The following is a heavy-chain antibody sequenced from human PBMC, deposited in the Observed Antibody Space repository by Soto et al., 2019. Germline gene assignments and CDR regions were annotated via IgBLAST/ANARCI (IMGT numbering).Heavy chain of an antibody. CDR1: GFTFSSYD. Sequence: QVQLVESGGGVVQPGRSLRLSCAASGFTFSSYDMHWVRQAPGKGLEWVAVIPYDGSNKYYADSVKGRFTISRDNSKNTLYLQMNSLRAEDTAVYYCARSGGYCSGGSCYSSGWYFELWGRGTLVTVSS. CDR2: IPYDGSNK. V-gene: IGHV3-30-3*01. CDR3: ARSGGYCSGGSCYSSGWYFEL. J-gene: IGHJ2*01. D-gene: IGHD2-15*01.